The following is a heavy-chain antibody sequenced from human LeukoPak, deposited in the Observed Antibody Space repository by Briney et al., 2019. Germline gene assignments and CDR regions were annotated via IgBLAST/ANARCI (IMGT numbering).Heavy chain of an antibody. CDR3: ARFTPQGYGWGGYNRFDP. J-gene: IGHJ5*02. CDR1: GGSISSYY. CDR2: IYYSGST. D-gene: IGHD3-16*01. Sequence: SGTLSLTCTVSGGSISSYYWSWIRQPPGKGLEWIGYIYYSGSTNYNPSLKSRVTISVDTSKNQFSLNLTSVTAADTAVYYCARFTPQGYGWGGYNRFDPWGQGTPVTVSS. V-gene: IGHV4-59*01.